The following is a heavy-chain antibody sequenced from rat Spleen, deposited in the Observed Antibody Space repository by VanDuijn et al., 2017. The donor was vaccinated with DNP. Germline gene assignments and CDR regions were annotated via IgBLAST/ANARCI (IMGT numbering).Heavy chain of an antibody. J-gene: IGHJ1*01. D-gene: IGHD3-1*01. CDR3: ARGSTSIYWYFDF. CDR2: INYDGGST. Sequence: EVQLVESGGDLVQPGRSLILSCAASGFTFSDYAMAWVRQAPKKGLEWVVTINYDGGSTYYRDSLKGRFTISRDTAKSSLYLQMNSLKSEDTATYYCARGSTSIYWYFDFWGPGTMVTVSS. V-gene: IGHV5-17*01. CDR1: GFTFSDYA.